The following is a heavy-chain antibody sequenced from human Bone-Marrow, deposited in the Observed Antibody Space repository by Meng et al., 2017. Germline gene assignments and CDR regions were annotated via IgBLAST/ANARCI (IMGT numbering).Heavy chain of an antibody. Sequence: QVQLQESGPGLVKPAETLARTCTVSGGSIRNYSYNWIRQPPGKELEWIGYIYYSGSTNYNPSLKSRVTISVDTSKNQFSLKLSSVTAADTAIYYCARHPAPYNSGSAFDIWGQGTMVTVSS. D-gene: IGHD6-19*01. CDR3: ARHPAPYNSGSAFDI. CDR1: GGSIRNYS. V-gene: IGHV4-59*08. CDR2: IYYSGST. J-gene: IGHJ3*02.